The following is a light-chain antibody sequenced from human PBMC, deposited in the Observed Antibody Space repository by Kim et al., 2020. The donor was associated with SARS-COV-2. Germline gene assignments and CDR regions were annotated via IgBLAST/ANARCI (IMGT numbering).Light chain of an antibody. J-gene: IGKJ1*01. CDR3: QQYNSWWT. CDR2: VAS. Sequence: EIVMTQSPATLSVSPGERVTLSCRASQSVSSNLAWYQQKPGQAPRLLIYVASTRAAGIPDRISGSGSGTEFTLTISSLQSEDFAVYYCQQYNSWWTFGQGTKVDIK. V-gene: IGKV3-15*01. CDR1: QSVSSN.